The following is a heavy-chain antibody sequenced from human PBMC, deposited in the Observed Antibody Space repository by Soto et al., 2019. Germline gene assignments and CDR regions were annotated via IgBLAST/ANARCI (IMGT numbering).Heavy chain of an antibody. CDR2: ISTHNGNT. CDR1: TFTSSG. V-gene: IGHV1-18*04. CDR3: AREGVLGLFDAYDL. D-gene: IGHD3-10*01. J-gene: IGHJ3*01. Sequence: ASVKVSCKASTFTSSGISWVRQAPGQGLEWMGWISTHNGNTIYAQKFQGRVILTMDKITTTVYMELRRLRSDDTAVYFCAREGVLGLFDAYDLWGQGTRVTVSS.